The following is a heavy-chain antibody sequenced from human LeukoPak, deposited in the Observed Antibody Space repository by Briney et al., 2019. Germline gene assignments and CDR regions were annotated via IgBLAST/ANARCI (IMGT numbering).Heavy chain of an antibody. V-gene: IGHV1-69*13. CDR1: GGTFSSYA. CDR2: IIPIFGTA. D-gene: IGHD6-13*01. CDR3: ASESVSIAAAGTDY. Sequence: ASVKVSCKASGGTFSSYAISWVRQAPGQGLEWMGGIIPIFGTANYAQKFQGRVTITADESTSTAYMELSSLRSEDTAVYYCASESVSIAAAGTDYWGQGTPVTVSS. J-gene: IGHJ4*02.